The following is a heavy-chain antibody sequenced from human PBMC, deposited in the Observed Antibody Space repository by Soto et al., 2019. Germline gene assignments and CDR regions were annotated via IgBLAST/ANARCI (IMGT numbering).Heavy chain of an antibody. V-gene: IGHV4-30-2*06. CDR1: GDSISSGGLS. CDR2: IYYHGLT. Sequence: QLQLQESGSGLLKPSQTLSLNCSVSGDSISSGGLSWNWLRQSPGRGLEWIGYIYYHGLTYYNPSLKSRVSMSLDTSENQVSLSLSSVTAADSAVYYCARGKRSKTASAGTGWFDPWGPGTLVTVSS. J-gene: IGHJ5*02. D-gene: IGHD6-13*01. CDR3: ARGKRSKTASAGTGWFDP.